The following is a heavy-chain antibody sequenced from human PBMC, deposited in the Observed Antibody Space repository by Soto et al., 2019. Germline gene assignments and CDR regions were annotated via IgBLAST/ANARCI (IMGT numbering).Heavy chain of an antibody. V-gene: IGHV4-34*01. CDR3: ARSRPRCEGDTCYHHFDT. D-gene: IGHD2-21*02. CDR2: IHHSGRT. Sequence: ASETLSLTCGVQGGVFSGFFWSWIRQPPGKGLEWIGEIHHSGRTHYTPSLKSRVTMSADTPNKQFSLTLTSVTAADTAVYYCARSRPRCEGDTCYHHFDTWGQGALVTVYS. CDR1: GGVFSGFF. J-gene: IGHJ4*02.